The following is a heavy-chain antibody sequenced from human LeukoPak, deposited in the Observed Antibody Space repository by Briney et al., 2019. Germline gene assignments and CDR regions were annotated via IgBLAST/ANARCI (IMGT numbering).Heavy chain of an antibody. D-gene: IGHD6-19*01. CDR1: GFTVSSNY. Sequence: PGGSLRLSCAASGFTVSSNYMSWVRQAPGKGLEWVSVIYSGGSTYYADSVKGRFTISRHNSKNTLYLQMNSLRAEDSAVYYCARVRAVAGTAYYYYGMDVWGQGTTVTVSS. CDR2: IYSGGST. CDR3: ARVRAVAGTAYYYYGMDV. J-gene: IGHJ6*02. V-gene: IGHV3-53*04.